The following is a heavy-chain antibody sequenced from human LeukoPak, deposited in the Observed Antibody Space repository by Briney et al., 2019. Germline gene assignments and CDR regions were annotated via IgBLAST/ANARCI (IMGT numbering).Heavy chain of an antibody. CDR2: INHSGST. CDR3: ARLHGDYYFDY. V-gene: IGHV4-34*01. D-gene: IGHD4-17*01. Sequence: SETLSLTCAGYGGSFSGYYWSWIRQPPGKGLEWIGEINHSGSTNYNPSLKSRVTISEDTSKNQFSLKLSSVTAADTAVYYCARLHGDYYFDYWGQGTLVTVSS. J-gene: IGHJ4*02. CDR1: GGSFSGYY.